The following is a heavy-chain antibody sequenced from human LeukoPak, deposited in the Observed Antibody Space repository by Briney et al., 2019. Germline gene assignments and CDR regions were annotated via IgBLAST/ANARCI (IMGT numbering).Heavy chain of an antibody. D-gene: IGHD6-19*01. J-gene: IGHJ1*01. V-gene: IGHV3-30-3*01. CDR1: GFSFGSYA. CDR2: ISYDGSNK. Sequence: GGSLRLSCAASGFSFGSYAMHWVRQAPGKGLEWVAVISYDGSNKYYAESVKGRFTISRDNSKNTLYLQMNSLRADDTAVYYCARDRTPIAVASTLYFQHWGQGTLVTVSS. CDR3: ARDRTPIAVASTLYFQH.